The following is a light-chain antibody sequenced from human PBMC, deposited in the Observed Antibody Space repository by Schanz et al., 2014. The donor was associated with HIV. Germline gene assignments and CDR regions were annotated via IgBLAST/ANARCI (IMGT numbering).Light chain of an antibody. V-gene: IGLV1-47*01. CDR3: ATWDDSSSGQV. CDR1: SSNIGSNA. CDR2: RNT. J-gene: IGLJ1*01. Sequence: QSVLTQPPSASGTPGQRVTISCSVSSSNIGSNAVHWFQHLPGTAPKLLLFRNTQRPSGVPDRFSGSTSGTSASLAISGLRSEDEADYYCATWDDSSSGQVFGTGTKLTVL.